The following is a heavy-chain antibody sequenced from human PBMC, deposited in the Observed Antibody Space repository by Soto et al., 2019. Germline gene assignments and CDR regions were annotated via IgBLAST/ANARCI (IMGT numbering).Heavy chain of an antibody. D-gene: IGHD5-12*01. Sequence: PGGSLRLSCEASGFSLSTYGMHWVRQAPGKGLEWVAVISYDGSNKYHADSVKGRFTISRDNSRNTLYLQMNSLRLDDTAVYYCAKAAPRYSGFDFSQWGQGPLVTVSS. V-gene: IGHV3-30*18. J-gene: IGHJ4*02. CDR2: ISYDGSNK. CDR3: AKAAPRYSGFDFSQ. CDR1: GFSLSTYG.